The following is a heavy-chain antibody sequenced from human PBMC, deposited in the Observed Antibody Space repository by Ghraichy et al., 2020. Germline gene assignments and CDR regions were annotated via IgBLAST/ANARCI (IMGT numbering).Heavy chain of an antibody. V-gene: IGHV4-39*01. CDR1: GGSISSSSYY. CDR2: IYYSGST. CDR3: ARHLDADIVVVPAAISLAGWFDP. D-gene: IGHD2-2*02. J-gene: IGHJ5*02. Sequence: SETLSLTCTVSGGSISSSSYYWGWIRQPPGKGLEWIGSIYYSGSTYYNPSLKSRVTISVDTSKNQFSLKLSSVTAADTAVYYCARHLDADIVVVPAAISLAGWFDPWGQGTLVTVSS.